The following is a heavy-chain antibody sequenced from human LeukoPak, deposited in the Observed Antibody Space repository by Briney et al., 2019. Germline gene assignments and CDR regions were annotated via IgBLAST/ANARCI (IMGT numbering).Heavy chain of an antibody. CDR1: GFSFSDSW. D-gene: IGHD7-27*01. CDR2: IKEDESQE. Sequence: GGSLRLSCAASGFSFSDSWMSWVRQAPGKRPEWVANIKEDESQEHYADSVKGRFTVSRDNAKNSLFLQMNSLRVEDTAVYYCATYKNWVAGDVWGQGTTVSVSS. CDR3: ATYKNWVAGDV. J-gene: IGHJ6*02. V-gene: IGHV3-7*01.